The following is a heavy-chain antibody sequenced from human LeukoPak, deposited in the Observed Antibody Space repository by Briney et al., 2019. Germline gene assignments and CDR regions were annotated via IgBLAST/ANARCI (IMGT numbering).Heavy chain of an antibody. V-gene: IGHV1-24*01. J-gene: IGHJ4*02. CDR3: ATMVGRRWLQLSYYFDY. D-gene: IGHD5-24*01. CDR1: GYTLTELS. CDR2: FDPEDGET. Sequence: ASVKVSCKVSGYTLTELSVHWVRQAPGKGLEWMGGFDPEDGETNYAQKFQGRVTMTEDTSTDTAYMELSSLRSEDTAVYYCATMVGRRWLQLSYYFDYWGQGTLVTVSS.